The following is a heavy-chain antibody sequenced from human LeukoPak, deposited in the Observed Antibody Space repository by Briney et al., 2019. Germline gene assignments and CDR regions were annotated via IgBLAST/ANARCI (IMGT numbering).Heavy chain of an antibody. CDR1: GYTFTSYG. CDR2: ISAYDGNT. J-gene: IGHJ4*02. Sequence: PVASVKVSCKASGYTFTSYGIGWVRQAPGRGLEWMGWISAYDGNTDYAQNLQGRVTMTTDTSTSTAYMELRSLRSDDTAVYYCARDRLDIVTTIIFDYWGQGTLVTVSS. CDR3: ARDRLDIVTTIIFDY. D-gene: IGHD5-12*01. V-gene: IGHV1-18*01.